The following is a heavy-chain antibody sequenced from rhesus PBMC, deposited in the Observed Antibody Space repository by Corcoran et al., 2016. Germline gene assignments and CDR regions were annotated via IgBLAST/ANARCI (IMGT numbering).Heavy chain of an antibody. Sequence: EVQLVESGGGLVQPGGSLRLSCAASGFTFSSTRMNWIRQAQGKRLEWVDDIKYDGSEKYYVDSVKSRFTISRDNAKNALYLQMNSLRAEDTAVYYCVGSFEYFEFWGQGALVTVSS. CDR1: GFTFSSTR. J-gene: IGHJ1*01. V-gene: IGHV3S35*01. CDR3: VGSFEYFEF. CDR2: IKYDGSEK.